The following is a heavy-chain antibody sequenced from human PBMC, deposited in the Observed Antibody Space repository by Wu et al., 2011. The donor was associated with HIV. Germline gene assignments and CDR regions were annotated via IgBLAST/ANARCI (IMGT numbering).Heavy chain of an antibody. CDR2: IIPMSAST. CDR1: GVTFSDST. V-gene: IGHV1-69*15. D-gene: IGHD4-11*01. J-gene: IGHJ5*02. CDR3: ARCYSNGWFDT. Sequence: QVQLVQSGAEVKKPGSSVKASCTASGVTFSDSTFGWVRQAPGQGLEWMGRIIPMSASTNYAQKLQGRVTITADASTSTVYMELSSLRYEDTAIYYCARCYSNGWFDTWGQGTRVSVSS.